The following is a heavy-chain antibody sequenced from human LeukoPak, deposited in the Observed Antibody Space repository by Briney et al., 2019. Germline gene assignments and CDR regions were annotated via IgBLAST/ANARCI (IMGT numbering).Heavy chain of an antibody. CDR1: GGTFSSYA. CDR2: IIPILGIA. D-gene: IGHD5-24*01. V-gene: IGHV1-69*04. Sequence: SVKVSCKASGGTFSSYAISWVRQAPGQGLEWMGRIIPILGIANYAQKFQGRVTITADKSTSTAYMELSSLRSEDTAVYYCARHLPDGYPMTFDPWGQGTLATVSS. J-gene: IGHJ5*02. CDR3: ARHLPDGYPMTFDP.